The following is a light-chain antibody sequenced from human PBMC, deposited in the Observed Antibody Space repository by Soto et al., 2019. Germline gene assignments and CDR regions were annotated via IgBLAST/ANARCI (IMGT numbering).Light chain of an antibody. V-gene: IGKV3-15*01. CDR2: AAS. Sequence: EIVMTQSPDTLSVSQGERATLSCRASQSVSDRVVWYQQKSGQAPSLLIYAASTRAAGVPARFSGSVSGTDFALTISSLQPEDCATYYGQQKYNTPWTFGQGTKVDIK. J-gene: IGKJ1*01. CDR3: QQKYNTPWT. CDR1: QSVSDR.